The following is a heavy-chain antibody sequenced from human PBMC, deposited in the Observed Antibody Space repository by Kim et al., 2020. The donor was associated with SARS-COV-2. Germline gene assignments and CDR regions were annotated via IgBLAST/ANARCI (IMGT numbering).Heavy chain of an antibody. CDR2: ISSSGSTI. V-gene: IGHV3-48*03. J-gene: IGHJ6*02. CDR1: GFTFSSYE. D-gene: IGHD6-19*01. CDR3: ARVKPQWLVSYGMDV. Sequence: GWSLRLSCAASGFTFSSYEMNWVRQAPGKGLEWVSYISSSGSTIYYADSVKGRFTISRDNAKNSLYLQMNSLRAEDTAVYYCARVKPQWLVSYGMDVWGQGTTVTVSS.